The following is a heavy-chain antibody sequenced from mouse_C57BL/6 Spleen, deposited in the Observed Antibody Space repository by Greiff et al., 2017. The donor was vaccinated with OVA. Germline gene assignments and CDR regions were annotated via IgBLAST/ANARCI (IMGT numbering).Heavy chain of an antibody. CDR3: ARGPITTVVAPFDY. V-gene: IGHV1-69*01. D-gene: IGHD1-1*01. CDR2: IDPSDSYT. CDR1: GYTFTSYW. J-gene: IGHJ2*01. Sequence: QVQLQQPGAELVMPGASVKLSCKASGYTFTSYWMHWVKQRPGQGLEWIGEIDPSDSYTNYNQKFKGKSTLTVDKSSSTAYMQLSSLTSEDSAVYYCARGPITTVVAPFDYWGQGTTLTVSS.